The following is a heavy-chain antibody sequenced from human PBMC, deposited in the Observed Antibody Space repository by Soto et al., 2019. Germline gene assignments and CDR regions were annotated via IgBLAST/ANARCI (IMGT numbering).Heavy chain of an antibody. Sequence: SETLSLTCIVSGGSISSDDHYWSWIRQPPGKGLEWVGHIYYSGSTYYNPSLRSRLTISVDTSKNQFSLKLSSVTAADTAVYCWARLGPTTGPTSYFTGNYNGMDVWGQGTTVTVPS. CDR2: IYYSGST. J-gene: IGHJ6*02. D-gene: IGHD4-17*01. CDR1: GGSISSDDHY. V-gene: IGHV4-30-4*01. CDR3: ARLGPTTGPTSYFTGNYNGMDV.